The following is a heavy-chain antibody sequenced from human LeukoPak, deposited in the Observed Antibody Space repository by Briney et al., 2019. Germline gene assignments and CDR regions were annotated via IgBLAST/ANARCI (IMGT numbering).Heavy chain of an antibody. CDR1: GFTFSSYG. J-gene: IGHJ3*01. V-gene: IGHV3-74*01. Sequence: GGSLRLSCAASGFTFSSYGMHWVRQAPGKGLVWVSRIHRDGKKTAYAVSVKGRFTSSRDHTRNTLFLQMNSLRTEDAAVYYCATYVDTVRYNAFDVWGQGTMVTVSS. CDR2: IHRDGKKT. D-gene: IGHD5-18*01. CDR3: ATYVDTVRYNAFDV.